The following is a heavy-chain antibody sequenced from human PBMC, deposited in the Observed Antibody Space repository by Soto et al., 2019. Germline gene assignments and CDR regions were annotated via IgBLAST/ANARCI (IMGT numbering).Heavy chain of an antibody. CDR1: GFTFSSYG. CDR3: AKDVAYCGGDCYFAPMGGFDP. D-gene: IGHD2-21*02. CDR2: ISYDGSNK. J-gene: IGHJ5*02. V-gene: IGHV3-30*18. Sequence: GGSLRLSCAASGFTFSSYGMHWVRQAPGKGLEWVAVISYDGSNKYYADSVKGRFTISRDNSKNTLYLQMNSLRAEDTAVYYCAKDVAYCGGDCYFAPMGGFDPWGQGTLVTVSS.